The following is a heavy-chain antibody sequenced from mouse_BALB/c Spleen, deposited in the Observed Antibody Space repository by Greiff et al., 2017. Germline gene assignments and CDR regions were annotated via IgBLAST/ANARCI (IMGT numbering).Heavy chain of an antibody. J-gene: IGHJ3*01. V-gene: IGHV14-3*02. Sequence: VQLQQSGAELVKPGASVKLSCTASGFNFTDTYMHWVKQRPEQGLEWIGRIDPANGNTKYDPKFQGKATMTADTSSNTAYLQLSSLTSEDTAVYYCASYDGYYVFAYWGQGTLVTVSA. CDR3: ASYDGYYVFAY. D-gene: IGHD2-3*01. CDR2: IDPANGNT. CDR1: GFNFTDTY.